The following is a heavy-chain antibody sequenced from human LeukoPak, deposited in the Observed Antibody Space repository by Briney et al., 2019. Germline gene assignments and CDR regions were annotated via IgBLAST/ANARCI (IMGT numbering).Heavy chain of an antibody. J-gene: IGHJ3*02. D-gene: IGHD3-10*01. CDR3: AGVWFGTDAFDI. Sequence: SETLSLTCTVSGGCISSSSYYWGWIRQPPGKGLEWIGSIYYSGSTYYNPSLESRVTISVDTSKNQFSLKLSSVTAADTAVYYCAGVWFGTDAFDIWGQGTMVTVSS. V-gene: IGHV4-39*01. CDR2: IYYSGST. CDR1: GGCISSSSYY.